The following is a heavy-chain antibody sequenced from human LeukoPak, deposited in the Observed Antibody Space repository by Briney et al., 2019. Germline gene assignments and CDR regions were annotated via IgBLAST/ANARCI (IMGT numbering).Heavy chain of an antibody. CDR3: AGTRDGDYGATVYFQH. Sequence: SETLSLTCTVSGGSISSSSYCWGWIRQPPGKGLEWFGGVYYSGSTYYHPSLKSRVTISVDTSKNQFSLKLSSATAADTAVYYCAGTRDGDYGATVYFQHWGQGTLVTVSS. CDR1: GGSISSSSYC. J-gene: IGHJ1*01. V-gene: IGHV4-39*07. CDR2: VYYSGST. D-gene: IGHD4-17*01.